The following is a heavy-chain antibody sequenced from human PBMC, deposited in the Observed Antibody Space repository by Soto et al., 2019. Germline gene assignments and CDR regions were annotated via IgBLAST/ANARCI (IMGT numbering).Heavy chain of an antibody. CDR3: AKLGFCSGGTCYLDYYNGVGV. CDR2: IGSGGTA. J-gene: IGHJ6*02. D-gene: IGHD2-15*01. CDR1: GFTFSRNA. Sequence: EVQLLESGGGVVQPGGSLRLSCAASGFTFSRNAMSWVRQAPGKGLEWVSTIGSGGTAYYADSVKGRFTISRDISKNTQSLQMNSLRTEDTAVYYCAKLGFCSGGTCYLDYYNGVGVWGQGTTVTVSS. V-gene: IGHV3-23*01.